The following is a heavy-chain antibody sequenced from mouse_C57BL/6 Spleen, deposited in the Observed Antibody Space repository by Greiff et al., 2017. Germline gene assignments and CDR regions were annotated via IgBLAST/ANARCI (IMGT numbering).Heavy chain of an antibody. Sequence: QVQLQQSGPGLVAPSQSLSITCTVPGFSLTSYGVSWVRQPPGKGLEWLGVIWGDGSTNDPSALISRLSISKDNSKRQVSLKLNSLQPDDTATSYCANTPAYSYAMGCRGQVISVTVSS. CDR3: ANTPAYSYAMGC. CDR1: GFSLTSYG. V-gene: IGHV2-3*01. J-gene: IGHJ4*01. D-gene: IGHD2-10*01. CDR2: IWGDGST.